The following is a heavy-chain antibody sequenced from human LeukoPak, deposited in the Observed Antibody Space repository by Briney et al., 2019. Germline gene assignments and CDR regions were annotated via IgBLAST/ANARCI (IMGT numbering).Heavy chain of an antibody. CDR1: GLTFSEYW. J-gene: IGHJ4*02. V-gene: IGHV3-7*01. D-gene: IGHD2-8*01. CDR3: ASEYCINGVCYTPGPSYY. CDR2: IKQDGSEK. Sequence: PGGSLRLSCAASGLTFSEYWMTWVRQAPGKGLEWVANIKQDGSEKYYVDSVKGRFTISRDNAKNSLYLQMNSLRAEDTAVYYCASEYCINGVCYTPGPSYYWGQGTLVTVSS.